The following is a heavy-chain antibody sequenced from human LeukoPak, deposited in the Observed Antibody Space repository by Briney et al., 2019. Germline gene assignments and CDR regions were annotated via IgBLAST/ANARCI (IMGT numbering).Heavy chain of an antibody. CDR3: ARQGGDTMVRGVVRDWFDP. CDR1: GDSISSSIYY. V-gene: IGHV4-39*01. D-gene: IGHD3-10*01. CDR2: IYYNGYT. Sequence: SETLSLTCTVSGDSISSSIYYWGWIRQPPGKGLEWIGCIYYNGYTYYTSSLKSRVTIFVNTSKNQFSLKLISVTAADTAVYYCARQGGDTMVRGVVRDWFDPWGQGTLVTISS. J-gene: IGHJ5*02.